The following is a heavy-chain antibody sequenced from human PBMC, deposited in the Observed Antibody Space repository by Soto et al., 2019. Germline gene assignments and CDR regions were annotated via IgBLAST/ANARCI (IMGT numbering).Heavy chain of an antibody. Sequence: PSETLSLTCAVSGGSISSGGYSWSWIRQPPGKGLEWIGYIYHSGSTYYNPSLKSRVTISVDRSKNQFSLKLSSVTAADTAVYYCARSQTTVPSYDYCGQGTLVTLSS. CDR2: IYHSGST. CDR1: GGSISSGGYS. V-gene: IGHV4-30-2*01. J-gene: IGHJ4*02. CDR3: ARSQTTVPSYDY. D-gene: IGHD4-17*01.